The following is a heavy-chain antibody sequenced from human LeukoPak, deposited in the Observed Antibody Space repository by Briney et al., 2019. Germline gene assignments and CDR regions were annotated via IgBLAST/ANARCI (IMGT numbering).Heavy chain of an antibody. V-gene: IGHV4-61*05. J-gene: IGHJ5*02. D-gene: IGHD6-13*01. CDR1: GGSISSSSYY. Sequence: SETLSLTCTVSGGSISSSSYYWGWIRQPPGKGLEWFGYIYYSGSTNYNPSLKSRVTMSVDTSKNQFSLKLSSVTAADTAVYYCAREEYSSSWYEGFDPWGQGTLVTVSS. CDR3: AREEYSSSWYEGFDP. CDR2: IYYSGST.